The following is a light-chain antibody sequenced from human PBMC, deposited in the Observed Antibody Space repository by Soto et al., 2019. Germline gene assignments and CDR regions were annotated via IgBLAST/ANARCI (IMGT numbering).Light chain of an antibody. CDR2: LNSDGSH. Sequence: QSVLTQSPSASASLGASVKLTCTLRSGHSSYAIAWHQQQPEKGPRYLMKLNSDGSHSKGDGIPDRFSGSSSGAERYLPISSLQSEDEADYYCQTWGTGPFVFGTGTKLTVL. CDR1: SGHSSYA. CDR3: QTWGTGPFV. J-gene: IGLJ1*01. V-gene: IGLV4-69*01.